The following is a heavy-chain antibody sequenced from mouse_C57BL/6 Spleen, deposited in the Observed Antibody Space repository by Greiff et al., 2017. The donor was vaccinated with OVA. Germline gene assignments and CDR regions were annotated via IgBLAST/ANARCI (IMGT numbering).Heavy chain of an antibody. CDR3: ASRYDGYLFAY. J-gene: IGHJ3*01. D-gene: IGHD2-3*01. CDR1: GYTFTDYN. CDR2: ITPNNGGT. Sequence: VQLKESGPELVKPGASVKIPCKASGYTFTDYNMDWVKQSHGKSLAWIGDITPNNGGTIYNQKFKGKATLTVDKSSSTAYMERRSLTSEDTAVYYCASRYDGYLFAYWGQGTLVTVSA. V-gene: IGHV1-18*01.